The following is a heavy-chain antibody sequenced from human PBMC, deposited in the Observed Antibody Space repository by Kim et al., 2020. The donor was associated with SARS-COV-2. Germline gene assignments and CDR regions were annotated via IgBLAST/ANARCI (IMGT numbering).Heavy chain of an antibody. Sequence: SETLSLTCTVSGGSISSSSYYWGWIRQPPGKGLEWIGSIYYSGSTYYNPSLKSRVTISVDTSKNQFSLKLSSVTAADTAVYYCARSGRSRNYDILTGYHQNWFDPWGQGTLVTVSS. CDR1: GGSISSSSYY. D-gene: IGHD3-9*01. CDR2: IYYSGST. J-gene: IGHJ5*02. V-gene: IGHV4-39*01. CDR3: ARSGRSRNYDILTGYHQNWFDP.